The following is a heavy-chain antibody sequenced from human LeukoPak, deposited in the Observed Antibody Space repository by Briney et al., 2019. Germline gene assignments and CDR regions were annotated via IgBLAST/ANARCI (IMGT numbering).Heavy chain of an antibody. CDR1: GFTFSSYW. CDR3: AKDLSYGSLWFDP. CDR2: IWYDGSRT. J-gene: IGHJ5*02. D-gene: IGHD3-10*01. Sequence: GGSLRLSCAASGFTFSSYWMHWVRQAPGKGLEWVALIWYDGSRTNYVDSVMGRFTISRDSSKNTLYLQMDNLRVEDTAVYFCAKDLSYGSLWFDPWGQGTLVTVSS. V-gene: IGHV3-33*06.